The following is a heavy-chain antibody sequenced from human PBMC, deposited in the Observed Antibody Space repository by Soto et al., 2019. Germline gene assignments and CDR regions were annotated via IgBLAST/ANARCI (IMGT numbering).Heavy chain of an antibody. D-gene: IGHD2-15*01. V-gene: IGHV3-74*01. Sequence: EVQLVESGGDLVQPGGSLRLSCAASGFTFTSHWMHWVRQSPGKGLVWVSRIKSDGSGTIYADSVKGRFTISRNNAKNTMYLPMNSLRADDTSVYFCDRECPRTWWPFESWGQGTLVTVSS. CDR3: DRECPRTWWPFES. J-gene: IGHJ4*02. CDR1: GFTFTSHW. CDR2: IKSDGSGT.